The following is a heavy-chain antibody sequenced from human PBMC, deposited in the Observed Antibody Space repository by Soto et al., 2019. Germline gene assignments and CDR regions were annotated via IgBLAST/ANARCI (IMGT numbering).Heavy chain of an antibody. J-gene: IGHJ4*02. D-gene: IGHD3-10*01. Sequence: VQLVESGGGLVEPGRSLRLSCTASGFTFGDYAMSWFRQAPGKGLEWVGFVRSKPYGGTIQYVASVTGRFPISRDNSKGNAYLQMNSLETEDTAVYYSARATLGLAITSLNMWGQGTLFTVSS. V-gene: IGHV3-49*03. CDR2: VRSKPYGGTI. CDR1: GFTFGDYA. CDR3: ARATLGLAITSLNM.